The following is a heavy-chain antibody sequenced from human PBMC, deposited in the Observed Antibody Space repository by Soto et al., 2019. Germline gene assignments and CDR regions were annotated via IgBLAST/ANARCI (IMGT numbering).Heavy chain of an antibody. D-gene: IGHD3-22*01. CDR3: AKDEIGVAGNSALDM. CDR2: ISWTGETI. Sequence: EVELVESGGGLVLPGGSLRLSCEASGFNFNNYAMHWVRQAPGKGLEWVSGISWTGETIVYADFVKGRFTISRDKSKSSLYLEMNSLRPEDTALYYCAKDEIGVAGNSALDMWDQGTMVTVSS. J-gene: IGHJ3*02. CDR1: GFNFNNYA. V-gene: IGHV3-9*01.